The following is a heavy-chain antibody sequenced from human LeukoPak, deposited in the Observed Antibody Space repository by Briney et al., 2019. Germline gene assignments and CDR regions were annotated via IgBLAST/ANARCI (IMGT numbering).Heavy chain of an antibody. CDR3: ARLDSSSWYQSDP. D-gene: IGHD6-13*01. CDR2: IYYSGST. Sequence: SETLSLTCTVSGGSISNYYWSWIRQPAGKGLEWIGSIYYSGSTYYNPSLKSRVTISVDTSKNQFSLKLSSVTAADTAVYYCARLDSSSWYQSDPWGQGTLVTVSS. CDR1: GGSISNYY. V-gene: IGHV4-59*05. J-gene: IGHJ5*02.